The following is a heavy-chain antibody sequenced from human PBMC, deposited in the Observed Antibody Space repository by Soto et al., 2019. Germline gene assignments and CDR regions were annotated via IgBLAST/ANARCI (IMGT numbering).Heavy chain of an antibody. Sequence: VKVSCKASGYTFTSYDINWVRQATGQGLERMGWISGYNGDTNYAQKFQDRVSMTIDKSTGTAYMEMRRLRTEDTGVYYWAXVXXSSWVHVNWFDPSGQGTLVTVSS. D-gene: IGHD6-13*01. CDR1: GYTFTSYD. V-gene: IGHV1-18*01. J-gene: IGHJ5*02. CDR3: AXVXXSSWVHVNWFDP. CDR2: ISGYNGDT.